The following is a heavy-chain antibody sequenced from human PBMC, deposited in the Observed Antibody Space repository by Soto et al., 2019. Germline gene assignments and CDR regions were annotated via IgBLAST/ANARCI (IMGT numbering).Heavy chain of an antibody. J-gene: IGHJ5*02. Sequence: SETLSLTCTVSGGSISSYYWSWIRQPPGKGLEWIGYIYYSGSTNYNPSLKSRVTISVDTSKNQFSLKLSSVTAADTAVYYCARAGTGDYYDSSGYPTRHNWFDPWGQGTLVTV. D-gene: IGHD3-22*01. CDR1: GGSISSYY. CDR3: ARAGTGDYYDSSGYPTRHNWFDP. V-gene: IGHV4-59*01. CDR2: IYYSGST.